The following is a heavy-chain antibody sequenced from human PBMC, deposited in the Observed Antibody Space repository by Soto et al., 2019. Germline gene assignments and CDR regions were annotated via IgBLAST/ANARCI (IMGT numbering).Heavy chain of an antibody. CDR3: AHRLPGPTMIVGRDAFDI. CDR2: IYWNDDK. J-gene: IGHJ3*02. D-gene: IGHD3-22*01. V-gene: IGHV2-5*01. Sequence: QITLKESGPTLVKPTQPLTLTCTFSGFSLSTSGVGVGWIRQPPGKALEWLALIYWNDDKRYSPSLKSRLTITKDTSKNQVVLTMTNMDPVDTATYYCAHRLPGPTMIVGRDAFDIWGQGTMVTVSS. CDR1: GFSLSTSGVG.